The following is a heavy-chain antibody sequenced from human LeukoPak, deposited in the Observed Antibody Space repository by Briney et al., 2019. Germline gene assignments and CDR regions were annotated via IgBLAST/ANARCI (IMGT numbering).Heavy chain of an antibody. V-gene: IGHV3-7*01. CDR3: ARDQLRFLEWLYWYFDL. CDR1: GFTFSSYW. CDR2: IKQDGSEK. Sequence: GGSLRLSCAASGFTFSSYWMSWVRQAPGKGLEWVANIKQDGSEKYYVDSVKGRFTISRDNAKNSLYLQMNSLRAEDTAVYYCARDQLRFLEWLYWYFDLWGRGTLITVSS. D-gene: IGHD3-3*01. J-gene: IGHJ2*01.